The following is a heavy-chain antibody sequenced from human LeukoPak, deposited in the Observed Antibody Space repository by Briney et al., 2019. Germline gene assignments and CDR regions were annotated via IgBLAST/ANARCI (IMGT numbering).Heavy chain of an antibody. CDR1: GGSISSYY. Sequence: PSETLSLTCTVSGGSISSYYWSWIRQPPGKGLEWIGYIYYSGSTNYNPSLKSRVTISVDTSKNQFSLKLSSVTAADTAVYYCARVPPYYYGSGSYLPDAFDIWGQGTMVTVSS. CDR3: ARVPPYYYGSGSYLPDAFDI. CDR2: IYYSGST. J-gene: IGHJ3*02. D-gene: IGHD3-10*01. V-gene: IGHV4-59*08.